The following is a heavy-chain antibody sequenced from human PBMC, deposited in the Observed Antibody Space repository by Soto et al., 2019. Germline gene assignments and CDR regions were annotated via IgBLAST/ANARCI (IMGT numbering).Heavy chain of an antibody. CDR1: GGSISSGGYY. CDR3: AREPYSSYVPLGMDV. D-gene: IGHD4-4*01. Sequence: SETLSLTCTVSGGSISSGGYYWSWIRQHPGKGLEWIGYIYYSGSTYYNPSLKSRVTISVDTSKNQFSLKLSSVTAADTAVYYCAREPYSSYVPLGMDVWGQGTTVTVSS. CDR2: IYYSGST. J-gene: IGHJ6*02. V-gene: IGHV4-31*03.